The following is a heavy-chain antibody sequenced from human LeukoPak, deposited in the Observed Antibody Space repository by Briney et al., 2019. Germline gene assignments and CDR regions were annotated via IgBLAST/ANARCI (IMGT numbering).Heavy chain of an antibody. CDR3: ARVRGDYDFWSDYYRSLSGYDEVY. D-gene: IGHD3-3*01. Sequence: GGSLRLSCAASGFTFSRFWTNWVRQAPGRGLEWVAVISYDGSNKFYADSVKGRFAISRDNSKNTLYLQMDSLRPEDTAMYYCARVRGDYDFWSDYYRSLSGYDEVYWGQGTLVSVSS. J-gene: IGHJ4*02. CDR1: GFTFSRFW. V-gene: IGHV3-30*09. CDR2: ISYDGSNK.